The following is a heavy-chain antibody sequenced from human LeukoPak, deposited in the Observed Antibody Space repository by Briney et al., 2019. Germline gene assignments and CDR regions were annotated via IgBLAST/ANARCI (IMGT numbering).Heavy chain of an antibody. CDR3: AGLVGRYSSGLYYYYFDY. CDR1: GDSINSLDL. CDR2: MYLSGTT. J-gene: IGHJ4*02. V-gene: IGHV4-4*02. Sequence: PSETLSLTCTVSGDSINSLDLWSWVRQPPGKGLEWIGEMYLSGTTHSNPSVESRVTISIDKSKNQFFLNLSSVTAANTAVYYCAGLVGRYSSGLYYYYFDYWGQGTLVTVSS. D-gene: IGHD3-22*01.